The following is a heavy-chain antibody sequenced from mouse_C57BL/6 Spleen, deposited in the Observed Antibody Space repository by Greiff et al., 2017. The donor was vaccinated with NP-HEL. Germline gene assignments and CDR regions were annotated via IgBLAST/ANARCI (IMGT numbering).Heavy chain of an antibody. D-gene: IGHD4-1*01. J-gene: IGHJ4*01. CDR3: ARFPSANWDEDYAMDD. V-gene: IGHV1-53*01. CDR2: INPSNGGT. CDR1: GYTFTSYW. Sequence: QVQLQQPGTELVKPGASVKLSCKASGYTFTSYWMHWVKQRPGQGLEWIGNINPSNGGTNYNEKFKSKATLTVDKSSSTAYMQLSSLTSEDSAVYYCARFPSANWDEDYAMDDWGQGTSVTVSS.